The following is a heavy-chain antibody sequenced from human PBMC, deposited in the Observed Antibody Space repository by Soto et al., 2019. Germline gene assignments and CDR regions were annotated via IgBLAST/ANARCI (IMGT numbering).Heavy chain of an antibody. CDR3: VRDDRWGLDI. D-gene: IGHD3-22*01. CDR1: GFSFRSYA. CDR2: ISDGSGSI. Sequence: EEQLVESGGGLVQPGGSLRVSCAASGFSFRSYAMNWVRQAPGKGLEWVSYISDGSGSIFYADSVKGRFTISRDDAKNSLYLQMNTLSGEDTAVYYCVRDDRWGLDIWGQGTMVTVSS. V-gene: IGHV3-48*01. J-gene: IGHJ3*02.